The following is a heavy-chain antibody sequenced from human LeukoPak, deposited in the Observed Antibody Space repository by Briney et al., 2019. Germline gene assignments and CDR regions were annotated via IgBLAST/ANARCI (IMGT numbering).Heavy chain of an antibody. CDR1: GFTFSRYA. Sequence: PGGSLRVSCADSGFTFSRYAVSWVRQAPGKGLEWVSTISTSGTNTYYADSVKGRFTISRDNSKSTLYLQINSLRVEDTAVYYCAKDLLAESPGYYFDCWGQGTLVTVSS. CDR3: AKDLLAESPGYYFDC. CDR2: ISTSGTNT. V-gene: IGHV3-23*01. D-gene: IGHD2-21*01. J-gene: IGHJ4*02.